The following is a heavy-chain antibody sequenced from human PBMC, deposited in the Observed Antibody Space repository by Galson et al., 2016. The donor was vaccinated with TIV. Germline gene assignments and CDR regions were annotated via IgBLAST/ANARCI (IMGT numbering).Heavy chain of an antibody. CDR1: GFTFSNYW. CDR2: INQHGTEK. Sequence: SLRLSCAVSGFTFSNYWMLWVRHAPGKGLEWVANINQHGTEKYHVDSVKGRFTISRDNSKNTLYLQMNSLRAEDTAVYYCAKDSAYDYWFFDLWGRGTLVTVSS. CDR3: AKDSAYDYWFFDL. D-gene: IGHD5-12*01. V-gene: IGHV3-7*03. J-gene: IGHJ2*01.